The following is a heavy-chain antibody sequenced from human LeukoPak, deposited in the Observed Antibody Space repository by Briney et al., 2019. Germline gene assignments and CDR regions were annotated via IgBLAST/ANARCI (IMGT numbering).Heavy chain of an antibody. D-gene: IGHD2-15*01. Sequence: SETLSLTCALYAQSFSAFFWSCTRQAPGKPLEYIGEINHRGCSHYNPSLKTRVTLSVDTSTNQFSLKLTSVTGADTAVYFCARGSSFDGYCSAGACDAGYYDSWGQGTPVTVSS. CDR3: ARGSSFDGYCSAGACDAGYYDS. V-gene: IGHV4-34*01. CDR1: AQSFSAFF. J-gene: IGHJ4*02. CDR2: INHRGCS.